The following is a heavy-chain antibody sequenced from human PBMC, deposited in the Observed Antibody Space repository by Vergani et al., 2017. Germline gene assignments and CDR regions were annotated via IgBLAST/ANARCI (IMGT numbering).Heavy chain of an antibody. V-gene: IGHV1-18*01. CDR2: ISAYNGNT. Sequence: QVQLVQSGAEVKKPGASVKVSCKASGYTFTSYGISWVRQAPGQGLEWMGWISAYNGNTNYAQKLQGRVTMTTETSTGTAYMGLRSLRSDDTAVYYCAGEGGVAVAGTGDFDYWGQGTLVTVSS. CDR3: AGEGGVAVAGTGDFDY. D-gene: IGHD6-19*01. CDR1: GYTFTSYG. J-gene: IGHJ4*02.